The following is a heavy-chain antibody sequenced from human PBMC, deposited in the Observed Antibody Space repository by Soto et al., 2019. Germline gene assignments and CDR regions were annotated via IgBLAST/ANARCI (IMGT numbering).Heavy chain of an antibody. Sequence: GGSLRLSCAASGFTFIGDWMTWVRQAPWKGLEWVANIKQDGSEKNYVDSVKGRITISRDNAKNALYLQMNSLRAEDTAVYYCARDSNIAVAGAWYDAFDIWGQGTMVTVS. CDR3: ARDSNIAVAGAWYDAFDI. CDR2: IKQDGSEK. D-gene: IGHD6-19*01. V-gene: IGHV3-7*01. CDR1: GFTFIGDW. J-gene: IGHJ3*02.